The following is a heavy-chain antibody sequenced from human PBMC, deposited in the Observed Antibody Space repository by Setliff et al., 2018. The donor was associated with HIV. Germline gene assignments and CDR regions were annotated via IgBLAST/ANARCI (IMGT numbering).Heavy chain of an antibody. D-gene: IGHD3-10*01. J-gene: IGHJ5*02. Sequence: PGGSLRLSCAASGFTFSNAWMSWVRQAPGKGLEWVGRIKNKDNSFTTEYAASVKGRFTISRDDSKNSLSLHMNSLKTEDTAVYYCAVWIREVISWGRGTLVTVSS. CDR1: GFTFSNAW. CDR2: IKNKDNSFTT. CDR3: AVWIREVIS. V-gene: IGHV3-72*01.